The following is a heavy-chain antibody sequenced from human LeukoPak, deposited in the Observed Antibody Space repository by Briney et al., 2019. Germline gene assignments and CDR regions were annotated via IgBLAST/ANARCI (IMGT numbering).Heavy chain of an antibody. CDR3: AKPRGYSGYDWAYYFDY. Sequence: PGGSLRLSCAASGFPFSSYAMSWVRRAPGKGREGVSDISGSGGSTYYADSVKGRFTISRDNSKNTLYLQMNSLRAEDTAVYYCAKPRGYSGYDWAYYFDYWGQGTLVTVSS. CDR2: ISGSGGST. V-gene: IGHV3-23*01. CDR1: GFPFSSYA. D-gene: IGHD5-12*01. J-gene: IGHJ4*02.